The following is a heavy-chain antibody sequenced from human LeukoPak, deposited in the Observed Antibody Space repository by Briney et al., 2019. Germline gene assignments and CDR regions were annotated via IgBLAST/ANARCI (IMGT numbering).Heavy chain of an antibody. V-gene: IGHV3-66*01. Sequence: GGSLRLSCAASGFTFSNYNMSWVRQAPGKGLEWVSVIYSGGSTYYADSVKGRFTISRDNSKNTLYLQMNSLRAEDTAVYYCARVDYGDYGFDYWGQGTLVTVSS. CDR3: ARVDYGDYGFDY. CDR1: GFTFSNYN. CDR2: IYSGGST. J-gene: IGHJ4*02. D-gene: IGHD4-17*01.